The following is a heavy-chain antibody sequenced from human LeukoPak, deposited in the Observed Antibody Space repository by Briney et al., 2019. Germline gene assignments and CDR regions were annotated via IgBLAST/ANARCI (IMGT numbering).Heavy chain of an antibody. CDR2: IHTSGST. CDR1: GGSIRSYY. Sequence: PSETLSLTCTVSGGSIRSYYWSWIRQPAGKGLEWIGRIHTSGSTDYNPSLKSRVTISVDTSKNQYSLKLRSVTAADTAVYYCAREGSMTARPFVSIDYWGQGTLVTVSA. CDR3: AREGSMTARPFVSIDY. V-gene: IGHV4-4*07. D-gene: IGHD6-6*01. J-gene: IGHJ4*02.